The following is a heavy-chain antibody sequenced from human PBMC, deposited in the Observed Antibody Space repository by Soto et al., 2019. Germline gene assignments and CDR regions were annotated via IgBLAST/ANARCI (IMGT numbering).Heavy chain of an antibody. CDR1: GGSISGYY. CDR3: ARHPTIARFENGLDV. CDR2: MYYTGNT. Sequence: VQLQESGPGLVKPSETLSLTCTVSGGSISGYYWSWIRQPPGKGLEWIGYMYYTGNTIYSPSVKWRVTTSVDTAKNQFSLRLSSVTAADTAVYYCARHPTIARFENGLDVWGQGTMITVSS. D-gene: IGHD1-1*01. J-gene: IGHJ6*02. V-gene: IGHV4-59*08.